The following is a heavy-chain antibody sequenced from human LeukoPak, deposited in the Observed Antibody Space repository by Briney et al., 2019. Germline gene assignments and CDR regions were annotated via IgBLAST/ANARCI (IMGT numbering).Heavy chain of an antibody. J-gene: IGHJ4*02. CDR3: ARSLSYYYDSSGQPYY. CDR2: ISSSGSTI. D-gene: IGHD3-22*01. CDR1: GFTFSDYY. Sequence: GGSLSLSCAASGFTFSDYYMSWLRQAPGKGLEWVSYISSSGSTIYYADSVKGRFTISRDNAKNSLYLQMNSLRAEDTAVYYCARSLSYYYDSSGQPYYWGQGTLVTVSS. V-gene: IGHV3-11*01.